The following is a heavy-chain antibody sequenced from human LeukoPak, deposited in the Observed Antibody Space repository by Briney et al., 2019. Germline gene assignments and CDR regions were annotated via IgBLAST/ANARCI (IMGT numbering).Heavy chain of an antibody. CDR3: ARETLSYDSSGYSLTYYFDY. V-gene: IGHV3-33*01. CDR1: GFTFSSYG. CDR2: IWYDGSNK. J-gene: IGHJ4*02. D-gene: IGHD3-22*01. Sequence: GGSLRLSCAASGFTFSSYGMHWVRQAPGKGLEWAAVIWYDGSNKYYADSVKGRFTISRDNSKNTLYLQMNSLRAEDTAVYYCARETLSYDSSGYSLTYYFDYWGQGTLVTVSS.